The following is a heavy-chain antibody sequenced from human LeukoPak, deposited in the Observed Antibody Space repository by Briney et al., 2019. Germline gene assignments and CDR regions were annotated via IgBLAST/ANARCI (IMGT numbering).Heavy chain of an antibody. CDR2: IIPIFGTA. J-gene: IGHJ4*02. Sequence: SVKVSCKASGGTFSSYAISWVRQAPGQGLEWMGGIIPIFGTANYAQKFQGRVTITADESTSTAYMELSSLRSEDTAVYYCARVGYCSSTSCYGDYWGQGTLVTVSS. D-gene: IGHD2-2*01. CDR3: ARVGYCSSTSCYGDY. V-gene: IGHV1-69*13. CDR1: GGTFSSYA.